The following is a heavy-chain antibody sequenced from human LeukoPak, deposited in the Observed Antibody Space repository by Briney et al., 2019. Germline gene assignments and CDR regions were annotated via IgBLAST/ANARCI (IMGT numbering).Heavy chain of an antibody. CDR3: AKERVSTMVRGVIGYYYYYMDI. Sequence: GGYLRLSCAASGFTFSSYAMSWVRQPPGKGLEWVSAMSCSGDTTYCADSVKGRFTISRENSKNTLYLQMNSLRGEDTAVYYCAKERVSTMVRGVIGYYYYYMDIWGKGTTVT. CDR2: MSCSGDTT. CDR1: GFTFSSYA. V-gene: IGHV3-23*01. J-gene: IGHJ6*03. D-gene: IGHD3-10*01.